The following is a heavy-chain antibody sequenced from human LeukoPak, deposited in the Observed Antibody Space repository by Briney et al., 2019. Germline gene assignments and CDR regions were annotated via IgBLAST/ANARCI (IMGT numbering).Heavy chain of an antibody. CDR2: MNPNSGNT. Sequence: ASVKVSCKASGYTFTSYDINWVRQATGQGLEWMGWMNPNSGNTGYAQKFQGRVTMTRNTSISTAYMELSSLSSEDTAVYYCAIHSSGWYGKELHYWGQGTLVTVSS. CDR3: AIHSSGWYGKELHY. D-gene: IGHD6-19*01. CDR1: GYTFTSYD. V-gene: IGHV1-8*01. J-gene: IGHJ4*02.